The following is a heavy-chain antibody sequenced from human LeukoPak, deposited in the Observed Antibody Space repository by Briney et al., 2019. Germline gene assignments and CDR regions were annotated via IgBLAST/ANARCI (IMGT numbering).Heavy chain of an antibody. CDR3: AKEGGYCSSTSCYKYFDY. V-gene: IGHV3-30*18. D-gene: IGHD2-2*02. CDR2: ISYDGSNK. CDR1: GFTFSSYG. Sequence: PGGSLRLSCAASGFTFSSYGMHWVRQAPGKGLEWVAVISYDGSNKYYADSVKGRFTISRDNAKNTLYLQMNSLRAEDTAVYFCAKEGGYCSSTSCYKYFDYWGQGTLVTVSS. J-gene: IGHJ4*02.